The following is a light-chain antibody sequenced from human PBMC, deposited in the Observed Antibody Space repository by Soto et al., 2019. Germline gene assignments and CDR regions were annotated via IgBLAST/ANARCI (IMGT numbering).Light chain of an antibody. CDR1: QSVRRSY. CDR3: QQYGDMWT. V-gene: IGKV3-20*01. J-gene: IGKJ1*01. Sequence: VLPQSPGPLSLSPGSRSTTNCVASQSVRRSYLAWYQQQPGQAPRLLIHGASRRATGIPDRFSGSGSGTDFTLTINRLEPEDFAVYFCQQYGDMWTFGQGTKVDI. CDR2: GAS.